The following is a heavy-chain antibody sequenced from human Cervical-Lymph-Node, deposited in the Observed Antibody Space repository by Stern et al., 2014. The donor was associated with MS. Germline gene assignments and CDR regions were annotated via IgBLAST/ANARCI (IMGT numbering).Heavy chain of an antibody. CDR1: GFSFSRYA. J-gene: IGHJ4*02. D-gene: IGHD6-13*01. CDR2: IGEDESNP. Sequence: AQLVESGGGVVQPGRSLRLSCAASGFSFSRYAMHWVRQAPGKGLEWVALIGEDESNPYYADSVTGRFAISRDNFKNTLYLQMNSLRAEDTAVYYCASAYSSSHYYFDYWGQGTLVTVSS. CDR3: ASAYSSSHYYFDY. V-gene: IGHV3-33*01.